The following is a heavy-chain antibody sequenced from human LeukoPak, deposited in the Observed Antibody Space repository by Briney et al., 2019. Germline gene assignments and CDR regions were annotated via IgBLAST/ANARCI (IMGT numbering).Heavy chain of an antibody. D-gene: IGHD3-10*01. V-gene: IGHV3-30*18. CDR2: LSYDGSNK. Sequence: PGGSLRLSCAASGFTFSSYGMHLVRQAPCKGLELVAVLSYDGSNKYYADSVKGRFTISRDNSKNTLYLQMNSLRAEDTAVYYCAKVSSPWFGELGAFDIWGQGTMVTVSS. J-gene: IGHJ3*02. CDR1: GFTFSSYG. CDR3: AKVSSPWFGELGAFDI.